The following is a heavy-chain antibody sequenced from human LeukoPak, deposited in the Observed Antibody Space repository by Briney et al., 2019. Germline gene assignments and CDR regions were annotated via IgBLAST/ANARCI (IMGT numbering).Heavy chain of an antibody. CDR3: AKALDSSGYSAFDI. V-gene: IGHV3-23*01. D-gene: IGHD3-22*01. Sequence: HSGGSLRLSCAASGFIFKNYGMNWVRQAPGKGLEWVSGISGSESSTYYVDSVKGRFTISRDNSKNTMYLQMKSLRAEDTAVYFCAKALDSSGYSAFDIWGQGTMVTVSS. CDR2: ISGSESST. J-gene: IGHJ3*02. CDR1: GFIFKNYG.